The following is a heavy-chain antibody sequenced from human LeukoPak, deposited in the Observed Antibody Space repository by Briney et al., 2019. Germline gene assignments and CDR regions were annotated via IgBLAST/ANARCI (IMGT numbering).Heavy chain of an antibody. CDR3: AIQSAAGDFDY. D-gene: IGHD6-13*01. Sequence: PSETLSLTCTVSGGSISSGSYYWSWIRQPAGKGLEWIGRIYTSGSTNYNPSLKSRVTISVDTSKNQFSLKLSSVTAADTAVYYCAIQSAAGDFDYWGQGTLVTVSS. CDR1: GGSISSGSYY. J-gene: IGHJ4*02. V-gene: IGHV4-61*02. CDR2: IYTSGST.